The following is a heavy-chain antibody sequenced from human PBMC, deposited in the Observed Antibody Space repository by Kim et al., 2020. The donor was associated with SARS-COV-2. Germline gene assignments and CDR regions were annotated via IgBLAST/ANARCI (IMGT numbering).Heavy chain of an antibody. D-gene: IGHD5-12*01. CDR2: IYYSGST. CDR1: GGSISSSSYY. J-gene: IGHJ4*02. Sequence: SETLSLTCTVSGGSISSSSYYWGWIRQPPGKGLVWIGSIYYSGSTYYNPSLKSRVTISVDTSKNQFSLKRSSVTAADTAVYYCARRRAGRYSGYVVDYWGQGTLVTVSS. V-gene: IGHV4-39*01. CDR3: ARRRAGRYSGYVVDY.